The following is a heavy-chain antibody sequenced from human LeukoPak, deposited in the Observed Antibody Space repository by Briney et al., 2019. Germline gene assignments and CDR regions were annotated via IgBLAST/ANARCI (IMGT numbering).Heavy chain of an antibody. CDR1: GFTFSSYA. CDR2: ISYDGSNK. Sequence: PGRSLRLSCAASGFTFSSYAMHWVRQAPGKGLEWVAVISYDGSNKYYADSVKGRFTISRDNSKNTLYLQMSSLRAEDTAVYYCARDGDYYDSSRQDYWGQGTLVTVSS. CDR3: ARDGDYYDSSRQDY. D-gene: IGHD3-22*01. J-gene: IGHJ4*02. V-gene: IGHV3-30-3*01.